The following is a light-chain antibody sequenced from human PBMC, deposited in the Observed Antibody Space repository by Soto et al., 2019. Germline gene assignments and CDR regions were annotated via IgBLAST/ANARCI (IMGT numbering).Light chain of an antibody. V-gene: IGKV1-39*01. CDR2: AAS. J-gene: IGKJ1*01. Sequence: DIQMTQSPASLSASVVDRVTITCRASQRISTYLNWYQQKQGKAPKLLIYAASSLQSGVPSRFSGSGSETDFTLTISSLQPEDFATYSCRQSYSTTWTFGQGTKVDSK. CDR1: QRISTY. CDR3: RQSYSTTWT.